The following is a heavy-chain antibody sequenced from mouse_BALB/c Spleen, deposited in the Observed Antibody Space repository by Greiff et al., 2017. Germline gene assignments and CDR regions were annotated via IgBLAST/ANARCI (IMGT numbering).Heavy chain of an antibody. Sequence: EVKVEESGGGLVQPGGSLRLSCATSGFTFTDYYMSWVRQPPGKALEWLGFIRNKANGYTTEYSASVKGRFTISRDNSQSILYLQMNTLRAEDSATYYCARDMGYGSSYAWFAYWGQGTLVTVSA. CDR1: GFTFTDYY. CDR2: IRNKANGYTT. J-gene: IGHJ3*01. CDR3: ARDMGYGSSYAWFAY. D-gene: IGHD1-1*01. V-gene: IGHV7-3*02.